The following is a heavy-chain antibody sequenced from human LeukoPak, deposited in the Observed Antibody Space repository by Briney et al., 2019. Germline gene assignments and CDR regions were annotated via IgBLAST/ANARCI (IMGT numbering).Heavy chain of an antibody. D-gene: IGHD6-19*01. Sequence: GRSLRLSCAASGFTFDDYAMHWVRQAPGKGLEWVSGISWNSGSIGYADSVKGRFTISRDNAKNSLYLQMNSLRAEDTALYYCAKAPGYSSEDAFDIWGQGTMVTVSS. J-gene: IGHJ3*02. V-gene: IGHV3-9*01. CDR3: AKAPGYSSEDAFDI. CDR1: GFTFDDYA. CDR2: ISWNSGSI.